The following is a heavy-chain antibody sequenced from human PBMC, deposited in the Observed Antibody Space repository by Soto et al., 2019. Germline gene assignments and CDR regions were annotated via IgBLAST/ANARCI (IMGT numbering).Heavy chain of an antibody. J-gene: IGHJ4*02. D-gene: IGHD6-19*01. V-gene: IGHV1-18*04. Sequence: QVQLVQSGAEMKKPGASVKVSCKASGYTFSSNGVSWVRQAPGQGLEWMGWISTFNGNAHYAQKFQGRVTMTTDTSTNTAYMELTSLSSDDTAVYYCARLHGYSSGWYDYWGQGTLVTVSS. CDR2: ISTFNGNA. CDR3: ARLHGYSSGWYDY. CDR1: GYTFSSNG.